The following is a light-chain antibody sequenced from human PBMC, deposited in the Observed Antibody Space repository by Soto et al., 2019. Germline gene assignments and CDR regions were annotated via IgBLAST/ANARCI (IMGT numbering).Light chain of an antibody. J-gene: IGLJ2*01. CDR3: SSYTTSLTVV. CDR1: SSDVGGYNY. V-gene: IGLV2-11*01. CDR2: DVT. Sequence: QSALTQPRSVSGSPGQSVTISCTGTSSDVGGYNYVSWYQQHPGKAPKLMISDVTKRPSGVPDRFSGSKSGNTASLTISGLRAEDEADYYCSSYTTSLTVVFGGGTKLTVL.